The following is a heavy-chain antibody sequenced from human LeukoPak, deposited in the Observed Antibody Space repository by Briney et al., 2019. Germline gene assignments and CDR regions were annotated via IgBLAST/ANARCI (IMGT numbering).Heavy chain of an antibody. J-gene: IGHJ4*02. CDR1: GYTFTSYY. V-gene: IGHV1-46*01. D-gene: IGHD5-12*01. CDR2: INPSGGST. CDR3: ARGPVVSGTRAALLRGYSGYWEPDY. Sequence: ASVKVSCKASGYTFTSYYMHWVRQAPGQGLEWMGIINPSGGSTSYAQKFQGRVTMTRDTSTSTVYMELSSLRSEDTAVYYCARGPVVSGTRAALLRGYSGYWEPDYWGQGTPVTVSS.